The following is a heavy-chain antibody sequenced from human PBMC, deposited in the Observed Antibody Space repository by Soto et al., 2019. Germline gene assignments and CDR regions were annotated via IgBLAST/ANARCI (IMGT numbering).Heavy chain of an antibody. CDR3: ARFRYDSSGYPPYGMDV. J-gene: IGHJ6*02. Sequence: PGGSLRLSCAASGFTFSSYWMHWVRQAPGKGLVWVSRINSDGSSTSYADSVKGRFTISRDNAKNTLYLQMNSLRAEDTAVYYCARFRYDSSGYPPYGMDVWGQGTTVTVSS. V-gene: IGHV3-74*01. CDR2: INSDGSST. CDR1: GFTFSSYW. D-gene: IGHD3-22*01.